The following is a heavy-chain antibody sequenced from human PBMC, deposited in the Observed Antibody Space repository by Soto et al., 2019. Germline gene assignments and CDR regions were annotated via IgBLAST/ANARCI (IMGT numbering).Heavy chain of an antibody. CDR1: GGSISSGGYY. CDR2: IYYSGST. V-gene: IGHV4-31*01. CDR3: AREKGGDWFDP. J-gene: IGHJ5*02. Sequence: QVQLQESGPGLVKPSQTLSLTCTVSGGSISSGGYYWSWIRQHPGKGLEWIGYIYYSGSTYYNPSLKSPVSLSVDTSKNQFSLKLSSVTAADTAVYYCAREKGGDWFDPWGQGTLVTVSS. D-gene: IGHD3-16*01.